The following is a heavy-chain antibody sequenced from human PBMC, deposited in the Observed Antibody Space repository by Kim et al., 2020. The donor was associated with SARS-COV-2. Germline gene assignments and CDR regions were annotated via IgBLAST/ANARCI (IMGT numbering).Heavy chain of an antibody. J-gene: IGHJ4*02. CDR2: ISYDGSNK. Sequence: GGSLRLSCAASGFTFSSYAMHWVRQAPGKGLEWVAVISYDGSNKYYADSVKGRFTISRDNSKNTLYLQMNSLRAEDTAVYYCAREGSGSPLYWGQGTLVTVSS. D-gene: IGHD5-12*01. CDR3: AREGSGSPLY. V-gene: IGHV3-30*04. CDR1: GFTFSSYA.